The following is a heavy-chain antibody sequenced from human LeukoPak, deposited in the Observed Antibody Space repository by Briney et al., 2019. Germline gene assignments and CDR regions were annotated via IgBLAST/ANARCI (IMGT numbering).Heavy chain of an antibody. Sequence: ASAKVSCKASGGTFSSYAISWVRQAPGQGLEWMGRIIPILGIANYAQKFQGRVTITADKSTSTAYMELSSLRSEDTAVYYCARGRTTTDAFDIWGQGTMVTVSS. V-gene: IGHV1-69*04. J-gene: IGHJ3*02. CDR3: ARGRTTTDAFDI. CDR1: GGTFSSYA. CDR2: IIPILGIA. D-gene: IGHD4-17*01.